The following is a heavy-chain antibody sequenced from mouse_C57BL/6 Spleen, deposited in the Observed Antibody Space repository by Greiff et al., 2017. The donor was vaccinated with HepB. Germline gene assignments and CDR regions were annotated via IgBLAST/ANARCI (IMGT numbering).Heavy chain of an antibody. CDR3: ARGGYGSSYYAMDY. Sequence: VKLVESGAELARPGASVKLSCKASGYTFTSYGISWVKQRTGQGLEWIGEIYPRSGNTYYNEKFKGKATLTADKSSSTAYMELRSLTSEDSAVYFCARGGYGSSYYAMDYWGQGTSVTVSS. CDR2: IYPRSGNT. D-gene: IGHD1-1*01. J-gene: IGHJ4*01. CDR1: GYTFTSYG. V-gene: IGHV1-81*01.